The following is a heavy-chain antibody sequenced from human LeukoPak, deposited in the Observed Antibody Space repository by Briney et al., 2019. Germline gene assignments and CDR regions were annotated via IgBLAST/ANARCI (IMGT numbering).Heavy chain of an antibody. D-gene: IGHD6-13*01. J-gene: IGHJ1*01. CDR3: ARKVDSSSWQYFQH. CDR2: ISAYNGNT. V-gene: IGHV1-18*01. CDR1: GYTFTSYA. Sequence: GASVKVSCKASGYTFTSYAISWVRQAPGQGLEWMGWISAYNGNTNYAQKFQGRVTMTTDTSTSTAYMELRSLRSDDTAVYYCARKVDSSSWQYFQHWGQGTLVTVSS.